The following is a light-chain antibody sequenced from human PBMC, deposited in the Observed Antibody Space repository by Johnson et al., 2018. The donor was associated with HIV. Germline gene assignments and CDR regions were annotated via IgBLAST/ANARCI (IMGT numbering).Light chain of an antibody. CDR2: DNN. V-gene: IGLV1-51*01. CDR3: GTWDSSLSAYV. J-gene: IGLJ1*01. Sequence: QAVLTQPPSVSAAPGQKVTISCSGSTSNIGDNYVSWYRQLPGTAPKLLISDNNKRPSGIPDRFSGSKSGTSATLGITGLQTGDEADYYCGTWDSSLSAYVFGTGTKVTVL. CDR1: TSNIGDNY.